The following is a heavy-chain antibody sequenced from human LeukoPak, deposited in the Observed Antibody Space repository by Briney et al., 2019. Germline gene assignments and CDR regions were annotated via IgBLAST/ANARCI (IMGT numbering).Heavy chain of an antibody. CDR3: GRVGDGYLYHFDY. Sequence: SWTLPLTCIVSGCTISRYYWSWIRQPPGKELAWIGFIYYRGCTNYNPSLNSRVTISVDTSKNQFSLKLSSVTAADTAVYYCGRVGDGYLYHFDYWGQGTLVIVSS. V-gene: IGHV4-59*01. D-gene: IGHD5-24*01. CDR1: GCTISRYY. J-gene: IGHJ4*02. CDR2: IYYRGCT.